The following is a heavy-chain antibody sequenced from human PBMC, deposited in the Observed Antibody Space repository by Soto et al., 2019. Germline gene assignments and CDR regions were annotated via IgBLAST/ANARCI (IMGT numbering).Heavy chain of an antibody. CDR1: VFTFSSYG. CDR3: AKGGSSSWYLGY. D-gene: IGHD6-13*01. J-gene: IGHJ4*02. Sequence: GGPLRLSCAASVFTFSSYGMHWVRQAPGKGLEWVAVISYDGSNKYYADSVKGRFTISRDNSKNTLYLQMNSLRAEDTAVYYCAKGGSSSWYLGYWGQGTLVTVSS. CDR2: ISYDGSNK. V-gene: IGHV3-30*18.